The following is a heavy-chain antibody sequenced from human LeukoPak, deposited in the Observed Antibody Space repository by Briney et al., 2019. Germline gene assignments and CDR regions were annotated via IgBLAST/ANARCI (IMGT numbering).Heavy chain of an antibody. V-gene: IGHV3-33*01. CDR3: ARDWKTNSFDY. Sequence: GGSLRLSCAASEFTFTTYGMHWVRQAPGKGLEWVAFIYYDGTNIYYADYVKGRFTISRDISKNTLYLQMDSLRAEDTAIYYCARDWKTNSFDYWGQGTLVTVSS. D-gene: IGHD1-1*01. CDR2: IYYDGTNI. J-gene: IGHJ4*02. CDR1: EFTFTTYG.